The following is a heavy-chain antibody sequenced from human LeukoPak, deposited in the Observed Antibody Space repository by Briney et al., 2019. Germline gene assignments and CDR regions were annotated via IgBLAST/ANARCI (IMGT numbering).Heavy chain of an antibody. Sequence: GGSLRLSCAASGFTLSVYAMSWVRQAPGKGLEWVSAISRSDAGTYYAESVRGRFTISRDNSKNTLFLQMNSLRAEDAAVYYCARDRRRDGFNRLYNWFDPWGQGTLVTVSS. CDR3: ARDRRRDGFNRLYNWFDP. CDR2: ISRSDAGT. D-gene: IGHD5-24*01. J-gene: IGHJ5*02. V-gene: IGHV3-23*01. CDR1: GFTLSVYA.